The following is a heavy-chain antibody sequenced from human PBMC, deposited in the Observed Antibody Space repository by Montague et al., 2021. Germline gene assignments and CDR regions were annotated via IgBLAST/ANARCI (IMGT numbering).Heavy chain of an antibody. V-gene: IGHV3-23*01. CDR1: GFRFGGYA. Sequence: SLRLSCAASGFRFGGYAMGWVRQSPGKGLEWVSSISGNGATPFNADSAKGRFTISRDNSKNTVSIQMNTLRAEDTAVYYCAKANRGYNWNYFEYWGQGTLVIVSS. CDR2: ISGNGATP. D-gene: IGHD1-20*01. J-gene: IGHJ4*02. CDR3: AKANRGYNWNYFEY.